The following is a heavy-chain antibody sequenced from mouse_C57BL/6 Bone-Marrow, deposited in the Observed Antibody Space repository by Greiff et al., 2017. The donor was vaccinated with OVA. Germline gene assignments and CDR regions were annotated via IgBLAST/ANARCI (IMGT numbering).Heavy chain of an antibody. J-gene: IGHJ1*03. D-gene: IGHD1-1*01. V-gene: IGHV1-55*01. CDR2: IYPGSGST. CDR3: ARGDYYGSSYRWYFDV. CDR1: GYTFTSYW. Sequence: VKLQQPGAELVKPGASVKMSCKASGYTFTSYWITWVKQRPGQGLEWIGDIYPGSGSTNYNEKFKSKATLTVDTSSSTAYMQLSSLTSEDSAVYYCARGDYYGSSYRWYFDVWGTGTTVTVSS.